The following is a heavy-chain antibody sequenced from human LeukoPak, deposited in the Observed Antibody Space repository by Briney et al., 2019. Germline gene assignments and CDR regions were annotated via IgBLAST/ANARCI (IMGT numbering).Heavy chain of an antibody. CDR2: IYYSGSA. Sequence: SETLSLTCTVSGGSISSYYWGWIRQTPGKGLEWIASIYYSGSAYYNPSLKSRVSISVDTSKNQFSLKLYSVTAADTAVYYCARDGSSWSWYFRGQGTLVTVSS. CDR1: GGSISSYY. J-gene: IGHJ4*02. D-gene: IGHD6-13*01. V-gene: IGHV4-39*07. CDR3: ARDGSSWSWYF.